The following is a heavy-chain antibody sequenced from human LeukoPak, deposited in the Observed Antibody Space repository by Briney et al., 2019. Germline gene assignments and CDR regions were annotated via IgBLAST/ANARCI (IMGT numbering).Heavy chain of an antibody. D-gene: IGHD3-10*01. CDR1: GFTFSDYY. CDR3: ARDNYGSGSYYNPTLYYFDY. CDR2: ISSSGSTI. V-gene: IGHV3-11*01. J-gene: IGHJ4*02. Sequence: PGGSLRLSCAASGFTFSDYYMSWIRQAPGKGLEWVSYISSSGSTIYYADSVKGRFTISRDNAKNSLYLQMNSLRAEDTAVYYCARDNYGSGSYYNPTLYYFDYWGQGTLVTVSS.